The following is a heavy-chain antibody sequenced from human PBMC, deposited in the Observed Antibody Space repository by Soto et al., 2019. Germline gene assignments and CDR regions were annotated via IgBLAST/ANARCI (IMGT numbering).Heavy chain of an antibody. D-gene: IGHD2-8*01. CDR1: GFTFSSYT. CDR2: ISSSSRTI. CDR3: ARAPNRALDY. J-gene: IGHJ4*02. V-gene: IGHV3-48*02. Sequence: GGSLRLSCAASGFTFSSYTMHWVRQAPGKGLEWISYISSSSRTIYYADSVKGRFTISRDNAQSSLYLQMTSLRDEDTAVYYCARAPNRALDYWGQGTMVTVYS.